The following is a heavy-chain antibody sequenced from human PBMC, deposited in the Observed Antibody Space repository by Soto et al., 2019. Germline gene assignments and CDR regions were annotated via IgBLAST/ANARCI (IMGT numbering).Heavy chain of an antibody. CDR1: GYTFTNYD. CDR2: ISTYTGNT. V-gene: IGHV1-18*01. Sequence: QVHLVQSGAEVKKPGASVKVSCKASGYTFTNYDINWVRQAPGQGLEWMGWISTYTGNTNYAQKLQGRVTMTTDTSTRTADMELRSLRSDDTAVYYCARGYYYGSGRPTPGGMDVWGQGTTVTVSS. D-gene: IGHD3-10*01. J-gene: IGHJ6*02. CDR3: ARGYYYGSGRPTPGGMDV.